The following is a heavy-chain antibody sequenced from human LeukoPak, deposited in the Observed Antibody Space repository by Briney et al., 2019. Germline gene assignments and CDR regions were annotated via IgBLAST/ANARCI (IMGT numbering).Heavy chain of an antibody. D-gene: IGHD3-22*01. Sequence: SETLSLTCAVSGYSISSGYYWGWIRQPPGKGLEWIGSIYHSGSPYYNPSLKSRVTISVDTSKNQFSLKLSSVTAADTAVYYCARTVQRYYYDSSGLRRDAFDIWGQGTMVTVSS. CDR1: GYSISSGYY. CDR2: IYHSGSP. CDR3: ARTVQRYYYDSSGLRRDAFDI. J-gene: IGHJ3*02. V-gene: IGHV4-38-2*01.